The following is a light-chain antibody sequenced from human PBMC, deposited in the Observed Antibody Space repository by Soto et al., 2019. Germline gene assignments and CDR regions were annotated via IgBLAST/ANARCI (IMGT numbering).Light chain of an antibody. CDR2: DAS. V-gene: IGKV1-33*01. CDR1: QDISNY. J-gene: IGKJ4*01. CDR3: QQYYYLPLT. Sequence: DIQMTQSPSSLSASVGDRVTITCQASQDISNYLNWYQQKLGKAPKLLIYDASNLETGVPSRFSGSGSGTDFTFTISSLQPEDIATYYCQQYYYLPLTFGGGTKVEIK.